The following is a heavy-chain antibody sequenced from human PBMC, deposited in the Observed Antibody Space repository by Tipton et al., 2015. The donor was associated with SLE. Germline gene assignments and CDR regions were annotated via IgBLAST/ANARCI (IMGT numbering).Heavy chain of an antibody. CDR3: ASDIYYYDTNGYYYNPFDF. CDR1: GFTFSTYW. J-gene: IGHJ4*02. D-gene: IGHD3-22*01. Sequence: SLRLSCAAPGFTFSTYWMIWVRQAPGKGLEWVAHIHQDGTEKYYVDSVKGRFTIPRDNAKNSVYLQMNSLRAEDTAVYYCASDIYYYDTNGYYYNPFDFWGQGTLVTVSS. CDR2: IHQDGTEK. V-gene: IGHV3-7*01.